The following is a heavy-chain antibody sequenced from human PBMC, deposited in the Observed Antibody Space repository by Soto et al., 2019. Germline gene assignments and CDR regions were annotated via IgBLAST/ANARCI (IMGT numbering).Heavy chain of an antibody. CDR3: ARKVRDYNFDY. CDR2: INPDSGGT. J-gene: IGHJ4*02. D-gene: IGHD4-17*01. V-gene: IGHV1-2*02. Sequence: QVQLAQSGAEVKKPGASVKVSCKASGYMLSDYYLHWVRQAPGQGLEWMGWINPDSGGTKYTQKFQGRVTMTRDTSISTAYMGLSELRSNDTAVYYCARKVRDYNFDYWGQGTLVTVSS. CDR1: GYMLSDYY.